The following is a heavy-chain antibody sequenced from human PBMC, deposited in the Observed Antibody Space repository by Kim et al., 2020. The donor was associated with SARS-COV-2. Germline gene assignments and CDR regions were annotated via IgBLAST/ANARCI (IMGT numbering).Heavy chain of an antibody. V-gene: IGHV4-34*01. D-gene: IGHD3-10*01. Sequence: SETLSLTCAVFGGSFSGFHWTWIRQPPGKRLEWIGDINHSGGTNYNPSLKSRLTISLDTSTNQFSLKLRSVTAADTAVYYCARGRAGMVQSPILGLGPYYDYYDMDVWGQGSTVTVSS. J-gene: IGHJ6*02. CDR3: ARGRAGMVQSPILGLGPYYDYYDMDV. CDR2: INHSGGT. CDR1: GGSFSGFH.